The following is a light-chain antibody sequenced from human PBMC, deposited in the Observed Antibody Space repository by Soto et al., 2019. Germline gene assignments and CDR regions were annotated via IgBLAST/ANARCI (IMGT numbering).Light chain of an antibody. J-gene: IGLJ1*01. Sequence: QLVLTQSPSASASLGASVKLTCTLSSGHSSYAIAWHQQQPEKGPRYLMKLNSDGSHSKGDGIPDRFSGSSSGAERYLTISSLQSEDEADYYCQSYDSSLSALYVFGTGTKLTVL. CDR3: QSYDSSLSALYV. CDR1: SGHSSYA. V-gene: IGLV4-69*01. CDR2: LNSDGSH.